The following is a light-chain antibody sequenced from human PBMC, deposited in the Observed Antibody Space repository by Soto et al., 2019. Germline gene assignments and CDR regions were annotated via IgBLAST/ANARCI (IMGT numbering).Light chain of an antibody. CDR1: QSVRTY. CDR2: DAS. Sequence: EIVMTQSPATLSLSPGERATLSCRASQSVRTYLAWYQQKPGQAPRLLLFDASKRATGIQARFSGSGSGTDFTLTISNLEPEDFAVYYCQQRSAWPLTFGGGTKVEIK. J-gene: IGKJ4*01. CDR3: QQRSAWPLT. V-gene: IGKV3-11*01.